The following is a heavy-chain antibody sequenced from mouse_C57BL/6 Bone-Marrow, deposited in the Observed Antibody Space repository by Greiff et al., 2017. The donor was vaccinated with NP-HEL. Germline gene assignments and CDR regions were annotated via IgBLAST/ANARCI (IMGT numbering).Heavy chain of an antibody. CDR2: INPNNGGT. V-gene: IGHV1-53*01. Sequence: VQLQQSGTELVKPGTSVKLSCKASGYTFTSYWMHWLKQRPGQGLEWIGNINPNNGGTNDNEKFKTKATLTVDKSSSTAYMQLSSLTSEDSAVYYCARDSGYAFDYWGQGTTLTVSS. D-gene: IGHD3-2*02. CDR3: ARDSGYAFDY. CDR1: GYTFTSYW. J-gene: IGHJ2*01.